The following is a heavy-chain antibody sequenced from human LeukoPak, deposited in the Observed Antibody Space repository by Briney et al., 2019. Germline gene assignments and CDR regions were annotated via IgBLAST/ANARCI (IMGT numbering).Heavy chain of an antibody. CDR2: ISDSSSYI. D-gene: IGHD4-17*01. V-gene: IGHV3-21*04. CDR1: GFIFSGYS. CDR3: ARDPRDFGEKYWYYCMDV. J-gene: IGHJ6*02. Sequence: PGGSLRLSCGASGFIFSGYSLTWVRQAPGKGLEWVSSISDSSSYIFYADAVKGRFTVSRDNAENSLYLQMNSLRAEDTAVYYCARDPRDFGEKYWYYCMDVWGQGTTVIVSS.